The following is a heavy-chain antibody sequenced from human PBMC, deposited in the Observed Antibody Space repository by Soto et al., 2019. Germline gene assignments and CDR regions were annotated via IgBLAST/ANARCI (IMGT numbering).Heavy chain of an antibody. CDR2: IIPIFGTA. D-gene: IGHD3-22*01. CDR1: GGTFSSYA. V-gene: IGHV1-69*13. Sequence: SVKVSCKASGGTFSSYAISWVRQAPGQGLEWMGGIIPIFGTAKYAQKFQGRVTITADESTSTAYMELSSLRSEDTAVYYCASSSTDYYDSSGYPVPVFDYWGQGTLVTVSS. J-gene: IGHJ4*02. CDR3: ASSSTDYYDSSGYPVPVFDY.